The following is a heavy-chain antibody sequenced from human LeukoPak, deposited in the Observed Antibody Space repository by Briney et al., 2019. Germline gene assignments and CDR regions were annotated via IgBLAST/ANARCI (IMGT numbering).Heavy chain of an antibody. J-gene: IGHJ4*02. V-gene: IGHV1-46*01. CDR3: ARDAGEYCSGGSCYSFDY. Sequence: ASVKXXXXASGYTFTNYYMHWVRQAPGQGLEWMGIINPSGGSTSYAQKFQGRVTMTRDTSTSTVYMELSSLRSEDTAVYYCARDAGEYCSGGSCYSFDYWGQGTLVPVSS. D-gene: IGHD2-15*01. CDR2: INPSGGST. CDR1: GYTFTNYY.